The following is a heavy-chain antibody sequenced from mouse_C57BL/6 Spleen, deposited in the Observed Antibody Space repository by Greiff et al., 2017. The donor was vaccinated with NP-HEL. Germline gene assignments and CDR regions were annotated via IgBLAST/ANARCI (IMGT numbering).Heavy chain of an antibody. CDR2: IYPGDGDT. CDR3: PRLYDYDAWFAY. CDR1: GYAFSSYW. Sequence: VQLQQSGAELVKPGASVKISCKASGYAFSSYWMNWVKQRPGKGLEWIGQIYPGDGDTNYNGKFKGKATLTADKSSSTAYMQLSSLTSEDSAVYFCPRLYDYDAWFAYWGQGTLVTVSA. D-gene: IGHD2-4*01. V-gene: IGHV1-80*01. J-gene: IGHJ3*01.